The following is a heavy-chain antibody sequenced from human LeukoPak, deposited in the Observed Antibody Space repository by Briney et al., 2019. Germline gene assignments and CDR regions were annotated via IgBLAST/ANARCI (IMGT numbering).Heavy chain of an antibody. CDR3: AKRLLTASGWYSYDY. J-gene: IGHJ4*02. Sequence: GGSLRLSCAASGFTFSSHAMSWVRQAPGKGLEWVSVIGRSVDATFYAASVKGRVTITRDNSKNTLYRQMSSLGAEDTATYYCAKRLLTASGWYSYDYWGQGTLVTVSS. V-gene: IGHV3-23*01. D-gene: IGHD6-19*01. CDR1: GFTFSSHA. CDR2: IGRSVDAT.